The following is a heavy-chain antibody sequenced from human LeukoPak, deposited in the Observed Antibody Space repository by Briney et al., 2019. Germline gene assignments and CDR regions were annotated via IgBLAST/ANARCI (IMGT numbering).Heavy chain of an antibody. CDR1: VFTFSIYA. CDR2: MSGSDGST. V-gene: IGHV3-23*01. D-gene: IGHD2-15*01. J-gene: IGHJ6*02. Sequence: GGSLRLSFAASVFTFSIYAMSWVRQAPGKGLEWVSAMSGSDGSTYYADSVKGRFTISRDNSNNTLYLQMNSLRAEDTAVYYCAKAYSPHYYYYGMDVWGQGTTVTVSS. CDR3: AKAYSPHYYYYGMDV.